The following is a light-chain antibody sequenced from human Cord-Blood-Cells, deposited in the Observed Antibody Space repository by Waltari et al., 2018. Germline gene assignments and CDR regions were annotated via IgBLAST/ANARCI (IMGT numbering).Light chain of an antibody. CDR3: SSYTSSSTLV. Sequence: QSALTQPASVSGSPGQSIPIPCTGTRSAVDGYNYVSWYQQNPGKAPKLMIYDVKNRPSGVSNRFSGSKSGNTASLTISGLQAEDEADYYCSSYTSSSTLVFGGGTKLTVL. CDR1: RSAVDGYNY. CDR2: DVK. V-gene: IGLV2-14*01. J-gene: IGLJ2*01.